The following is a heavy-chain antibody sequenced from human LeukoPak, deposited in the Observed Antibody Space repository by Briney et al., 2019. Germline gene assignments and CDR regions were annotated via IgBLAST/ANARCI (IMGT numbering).Heavy chain of an antibody. J-gene: IGHJ4*02. V-gene: IGHV1-46*01. D-gene: IGHD3-10*01. CDR2: INPSGGST. CDR1: GYTFTSYY. CDR3: ARDRAMVRGVLEYFDY. Sequence: WASVKVSCKASGYTFTSYYMHWVRQAPGQGLEWMGIINPSGGSTSYAQKFQGRVTMTRDTSISTAYMELSRLRSDDTAVYYCARDRAMVRGVLEYFDYWGQGTLVTVSS.